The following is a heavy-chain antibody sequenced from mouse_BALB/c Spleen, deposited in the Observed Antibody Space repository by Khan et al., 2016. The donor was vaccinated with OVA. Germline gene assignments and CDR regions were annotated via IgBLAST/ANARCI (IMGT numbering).Heavy chain of an antibody. CDR2: ISSDGDYT. CDR1: GFTFSSYS. CDR3: GSQLTGSFAY. Sequence: EVELVESGGDLVKPGGSLKLSCAASGFTFSSYSMSWVRQTPDKRLEWVATISSDGDYTYFPDSVKGRFTISRDNAKNTLNLQMSSLKSEDTALYYCGSQLTGSFAYWGQGTLVTVSA. J-gene: IGHJ3*01. D-gene: IGHD4-1*01. V-gene: IGHV5-6*01.